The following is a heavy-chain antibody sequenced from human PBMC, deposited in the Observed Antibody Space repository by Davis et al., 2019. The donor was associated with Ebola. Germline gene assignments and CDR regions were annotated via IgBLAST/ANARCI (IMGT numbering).Heavy chain of an antibody. D-gene: IGHD4-23*01. Sequence: PGGSLRLSCAASGFTFSSYSMNWVRQAPGKGLEWVSSISSSSSYIYYADSVKGRFTISRDNAKNSLYLQMNSLRAEDTAVYYCARDDYGGNSGLFDYWGQGTLVTVSS. CDR2: ISSSSSYI. V-gene: IGHV3-21*01. CDR3: ARDDYGGNSGLFDY. J-gene: IGHJ4*02. CDR1: GFTFSSYS.